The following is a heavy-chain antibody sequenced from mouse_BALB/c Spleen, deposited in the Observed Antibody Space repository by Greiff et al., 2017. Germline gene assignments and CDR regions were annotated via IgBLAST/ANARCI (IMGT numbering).Heavy chain of an antibody. V-gene: IGHV1-82*01. D-gene: IGHD5-1*01. CDR2: IYPGDGDT. CDR1: GYAFSSSW. CDR3: ARRGTYYYAMDY. J-gene: IGHJ4*01. Sequence: VQLQQSGPELVKPGASVKISCKASGYAFSSSWMNWVKQRPGQGLEWIGRIYPGDGDTNYNGMFKGKATLTADKSSSTAYMQLSSLTSVDSAVYFCARRGTYYYAMDYWGQGTSVTVSS.